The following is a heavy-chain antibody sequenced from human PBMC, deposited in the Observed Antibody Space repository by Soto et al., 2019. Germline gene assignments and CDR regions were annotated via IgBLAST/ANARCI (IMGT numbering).Heavy chain of an antibody. CDR2: INHSGST. D-gene: IGHD6-6*01. CDR3: ERGPRRYSSSSLTRFDY. V-gene: IGHV4-34*01. J-gene: IGHJ4*02. Sequence: SETLSLTCAVYGGSFSGYYWSWIRQPPGKGLEWIGEINHSGSTNYNPSLKSRVTISVDTSKNQFSLKLSSVTAADTDVYYCERGPRRYSSSSLTRFDYWGQGSLVTVSS. CDR1: GGSFSGYY.